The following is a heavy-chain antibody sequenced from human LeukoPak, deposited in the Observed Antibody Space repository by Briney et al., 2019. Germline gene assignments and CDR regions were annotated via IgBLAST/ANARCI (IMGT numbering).Heavy chain of an antibody. J-gene: IGHJ4*02. CDR1: GFTFSSYA. V-gene: IGHV3-23*01. Sequence: GGSLRLSCATSGFTFSSYAMSWVRQAPGKGLEWVSAISGSGGSTYYADSVKGRFTISRDNFKNTLYLQMNSLRAEDTAVYYCAKGLAQLWFYWGQGTLVTVSS. CDR2: ISGSGGST. D-gene: IGHD5-18*01. CDR3: AKGLAQLWFY.